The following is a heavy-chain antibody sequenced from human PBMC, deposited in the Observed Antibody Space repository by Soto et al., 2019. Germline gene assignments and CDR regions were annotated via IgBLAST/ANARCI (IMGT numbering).Heavy chain of an antibody. J-gene: IGHJ6*02. CDR3: ARGTRPYYYYGMDV. V-gene: IGHV1-18*01. CDR2: ISAYNGNT. CDR1: GYTFTSYG. D-gene: IGHD6-25*01. Sequence: GASVKVSCKASGYTFTSYGISWVRQAPGQGLEWMGWISAYNGNTNYAQKLQGRVTMTTDTSTSTAHMELRSLRSDDTAVYYCARGTRPYYYYGMDVWGQGTTVTVSS.